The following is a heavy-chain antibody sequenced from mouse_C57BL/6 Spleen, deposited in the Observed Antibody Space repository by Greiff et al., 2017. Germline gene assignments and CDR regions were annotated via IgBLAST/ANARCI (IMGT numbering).Heavy chain of an antibody. Sequence: QVQLQQSGPELVKPGASVKLSCKASGYTFTSYDINWVKQRPGQGLEWIGWIYPRDGSTKYNEKFKGKATLTVDTSSSTAYMELHSLTSEDSAVYFCARKGTGGSGYGWFAYWGQGTLVTVSA. CDR1: GYTFTSYD. V-gene: IGHV1-85*01. CDR2: IYPRDGST. J-gene: IGHJ3*01. D-gene: IGHD1-1*01. CDR3: ARKGTGGSGYGWFAY.